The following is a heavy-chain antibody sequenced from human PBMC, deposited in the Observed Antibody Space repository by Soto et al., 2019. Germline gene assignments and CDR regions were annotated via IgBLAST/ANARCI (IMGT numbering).Heavy chain of an antibody. CDR2: VSYDGSKT. D-gene: IGHD2-21*01. Sequence: QVQLVESGGGVVQPGMSLRLSCTASGFTFTKYAMHWVRQSPDRGLEWVAIVSYDGSKTYYADFVKGRFTISRDNSKNTLYLQMNTLNAEDTAVYFCARDGGIQMWSPYYFDYWGQGTLVTVSS. CDR3: ARDGGIQMWSPYYFDY. J-gene: IGHJ4*02. CDR1: GFTFTKYA. V-gene: IGHV3-30*03.